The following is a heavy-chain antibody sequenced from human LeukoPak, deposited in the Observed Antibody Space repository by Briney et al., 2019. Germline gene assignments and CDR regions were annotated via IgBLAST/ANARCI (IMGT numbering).Heavy chain of an antibody. Sequence: TLSLTCTVSGGSISSYYWSWIRQPPGKALEWLALIYWNDDKRYNPSLKSRVTVTKDTSKNQVVLTMTNVDPIDTATYYCAHRAMRHMYYYYYMDVWGKGATVIVSS. CDR2: IYWNDDK. J-gene: IGHJ6*03. CDR1: GGSISSYYW. CDR3: AHRAMRHMYYYYYMDV. V-gene: IGHV2-5*01.